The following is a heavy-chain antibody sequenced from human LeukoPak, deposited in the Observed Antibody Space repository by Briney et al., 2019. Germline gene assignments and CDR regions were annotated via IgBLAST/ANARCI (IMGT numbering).Heavy chain of an antibody. Sequence: RGSLRLSCAASRFTDSSNYMSCVRQAPGKGLEWVSDIYTSSSTYYADSVKGRFTISRDNSKNTLYLQMNSLRAEDTAVYYCARVYSSGWYRPIEYFHHWGQGTLVTVSS. CDR3: ARVYSSGWYRPIEYFHH. CDR2: IYTSSST. CDR1: RFTDSSNY. D-gene: IGHD6-19*01. J-gene: IGHJ1*01. V-gene: IGHV3-53*01.